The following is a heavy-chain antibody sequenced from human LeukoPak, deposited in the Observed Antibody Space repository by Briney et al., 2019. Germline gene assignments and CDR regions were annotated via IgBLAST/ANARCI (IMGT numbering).Heavy chain of an antibody. D-gene: IGHD6-13*01. Sequence: ASVKVSCKASGYTFTSYGISWVRQAPGQGLEWMGWISAYNGNTNYAQKLQGRVTMTTDTSTGTAYMELRSLRSDDTAVYYCARAAAGTTGDWFDPWGQGTLVTVSS. J-gene: IGHJ5*02. CDR3: ARAAAGTTGDWFDP. CDR1: GYTFTSYG. CDR2: ISAYNGNT. V-gene: IGHV1-18*01.